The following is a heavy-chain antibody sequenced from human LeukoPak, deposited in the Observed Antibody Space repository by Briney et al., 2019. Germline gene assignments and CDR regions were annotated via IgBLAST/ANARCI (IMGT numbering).Heavy chain of an antibody. CDR3: TKEGLPSGSSWSAWFDP. J-gene: IGHJ5*02. Sequence: GGSLRLSCAASGFTFDDYAMHWVRQAPGKGLEWVSGISYNSGSLGYADSVKGRFTISRDNSKNTLYLQMNSLRAEDTAVYYCTKEGLPSGSSWSAWFDPWGQGTLVTVSS. V-gene: IGHV3-9*01. CDR1: GFTFDDYA. D-gene: IGHD3-10*01. CDR2: ISYNSGSL.